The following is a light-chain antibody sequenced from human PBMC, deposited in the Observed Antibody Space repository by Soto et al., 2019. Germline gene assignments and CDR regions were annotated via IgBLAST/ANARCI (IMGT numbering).Light chain of an antibody. CDR1: QSVSSSY. CDR3: QQYSSSKT. CDR2: GAS. Sequence: EIVLTQSPGTLSLSPGERATLSCRASQSVSSSYLAWYQQKPGQAPRLLIYGASSRATGIPDRFSGSGSGTDFTLTISRLAPEDFAVYSCQQYSSSKTFGQGTKVEIK. V-gene: IGKV3-20*01. J-gene: IGKJ1*01.